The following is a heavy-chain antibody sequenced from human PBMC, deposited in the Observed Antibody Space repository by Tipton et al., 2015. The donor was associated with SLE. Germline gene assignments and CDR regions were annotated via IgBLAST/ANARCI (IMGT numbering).Heavy chain of an antibody. V-gene: IGHV4-31*03. CDR3: ARRASSSFFDY. Sequence: TLSLTCTVSGGSISSGGYYWSWIRQHPGKGLEWIGYIYYSGSTYYNPSLKSRVTISVDTSKNQFSLKLSSVTAADTAVYYCARRASSSFFDYWGRGTLVTVSS. D-gene: IGHD6-6*01. CDR2: IYYSGST. J-gene: IGHJ4*01. CDR1: GGSISSGGYY.